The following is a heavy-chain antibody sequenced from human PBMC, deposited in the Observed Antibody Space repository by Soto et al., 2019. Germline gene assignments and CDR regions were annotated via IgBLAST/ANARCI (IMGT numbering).Heavy chain of an antibody. CDR1: GFPFSNYA. J-gene: IGHJ4*02. V-gene: IGHV3-23*01. CDR2: ISGTTGHA. Sequence: EVQILESGGGLVQPGGSLRLSCAASGFPFSNYAMAWVRQAPGKGLEWVSAISGTTGHAFYADSVKDRFTISRDNSKNTLYLQMDSLRDEDTAVYHCARAPSEYIWGSYLRYYEYWGQGTRVTVSS. CDR3: ARAPSEYIWGSYLRYYEY. D-gene: IGHD3-16*01.